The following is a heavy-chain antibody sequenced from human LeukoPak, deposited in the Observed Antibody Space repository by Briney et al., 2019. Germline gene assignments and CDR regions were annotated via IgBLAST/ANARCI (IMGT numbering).Heavy chain of an antibody. CDR2: IKSKTDGGTT. Sequence: GGSLRLSCAASGFTFSNAWMSWVRQAPGKGLEWVGRIKSKTDGGTTDYAAPVKGRFTISRDDSKNTLYQQMNSLKTEDTAVYYCTTLAYYDILTGYHFYFDYWGQGTLVTVSS. CDR3: TTLAYYDILTGYHFYFDY. CDR1: GFTFSNAW. D-gene: IGHD3-9*01. V-gene: IGHV3-15*01. J-gene: IGHJ4*02.